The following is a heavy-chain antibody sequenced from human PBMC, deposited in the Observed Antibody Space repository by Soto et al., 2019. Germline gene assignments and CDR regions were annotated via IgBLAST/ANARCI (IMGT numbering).Heavy chain of an antibody. CDR3: ARVVRGVIIRRTNWFDP. J-gene: IGHJ5*02. Sequence: ASVKVSCKASGYTFTSYDINWVRQATGQGLEWMGWMNPNSGNTGYAQKFQGRVTMTRNTSISTAYMELSSLRSEDTAVYYCARVVRGVIIRRTNWFDPWGQGTLVTVSS. V-gene: IGHV1-8*01. D-gene: IGHD3-10*01. CDR2: MNPNSGNT. CDR1: GYTFTSYD.